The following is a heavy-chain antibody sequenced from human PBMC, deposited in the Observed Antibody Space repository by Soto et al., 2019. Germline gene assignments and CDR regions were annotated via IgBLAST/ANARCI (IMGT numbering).Heavy chain of an antibody. Sequence: PSETLSLTCTLSGGSISSSSYYWGWIRQPPGKGLEWIGSIYYSGSTYYNPSLKSRVSISVDTSKNQFSLKLSSVTAADTAVYYCARRWGRSFDYWGQGTLVTVSS. V-gene: IGHV4-39*01. CDR2: IYYSGST. CDR3: ARRWGRSFDY. D-gene: IGHD2-15*01. J-gene: IGHJ4*02. CDR1: GGSISSSSYY.